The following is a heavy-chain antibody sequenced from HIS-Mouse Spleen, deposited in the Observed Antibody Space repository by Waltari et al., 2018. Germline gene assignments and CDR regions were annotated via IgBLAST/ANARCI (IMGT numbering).Heavy chain of an antibody. J-gene: IGHJ2*01. CDR2: IYYSGST. CDR3: AREIPYSSSWYDWYFDL. V-gene: IGHV4-39*07. D-gene: IGHD6-13*01. Sequence: QLQLQESGPGLVKPSETLSLTCTASGGSISRISYYWGWIRQPPGKGLEWIGSIYYSGSTYYNPSLKSRVTISVDTSKNQFSLKLSSVTAADTAVYYCAREIPYSSSWYDWYFDLWGRGTLVTVSS. CDR1: GGSISRISYY.